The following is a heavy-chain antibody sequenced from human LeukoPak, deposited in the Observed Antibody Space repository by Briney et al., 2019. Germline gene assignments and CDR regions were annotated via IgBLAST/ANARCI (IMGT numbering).Heavy chain of an antibody. J-gene: IGHJ4*02. CDR3: AKGSPHTYDSSGYPES. CDR1: GFTFDDYT. V-gene: IGHV3-43*01. Sequence: GGSLRLSCAASGFTFDDYTMHWVRQAPGKGLEWVSLISWDGGSTYYADSVKGRFTISRDNSKNSLYLQMNSLRTEDTALYYCAKGSPHTYDSSGYPESWGQGTLVTVSS. CDR2: ISWDGGST. D-gene: IGHD3-22*01.